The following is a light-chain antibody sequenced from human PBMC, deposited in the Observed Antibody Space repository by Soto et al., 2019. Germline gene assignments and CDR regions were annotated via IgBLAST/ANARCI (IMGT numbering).Light chain of an antibody. J-gene: IGLJ3*02. CDR1: SSDVGAYHS. Sequence: QSALTQPASVSGSPGQSFTIPCTGSSSDVGAYHSVSWYQQHPGKAPKLIIFDVSNRPSGVSNCFSGSKSGNTASLTISGLQAEDEADYYCSSFTDTGTVMFGGGTKLTVL. CDR2: DVS. CDR3: SSFTDTGTVM. V-gene: IGLV2-14*03.